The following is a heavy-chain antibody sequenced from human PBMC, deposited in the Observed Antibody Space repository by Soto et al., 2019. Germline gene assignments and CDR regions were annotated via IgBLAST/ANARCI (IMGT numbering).Heavy chain of an antibody. Sequence: QVQLQESGPGLVQPSGTLSLTCVVSGASISSSHWWTWVRQTPGRGLEWMGEIDHNGVSNSNPSLNGRVTFSVDKSKMHFSLPVSPVTAADTGGYYCATAVCIPGCAAYYYGVDVWGQGATVTVSS. CDR2: IDHNGVS. V-gene: IGHV4-4*02. CDR3: ATAVCIPGCAAYYYGVDV. CDR1: GASISSSHW. J-gene: IGHJ6*02. D-gene: IGHD3-10*01.